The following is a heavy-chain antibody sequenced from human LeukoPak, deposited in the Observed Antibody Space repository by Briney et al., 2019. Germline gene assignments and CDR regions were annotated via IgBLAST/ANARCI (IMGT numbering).Heavy chain of an antibody. V-gene: IGHV1-3*03. CDR1: GYTFTSYA. J-gene: IGHJ4*02. Sequence: GASVNVSCKASGYTFTSYAMHWVRQAPGHRLEWMGWINAGNGNTKYSQEFQGRVTINRDTSASTAYMELSSLRSEDMAVYYCARAMGVTLDYWGQGTLVTVSS. CDR3: ARAMGVTLDY. CDR2: INAGNGNT. D-gene: IGHD1-26*01.